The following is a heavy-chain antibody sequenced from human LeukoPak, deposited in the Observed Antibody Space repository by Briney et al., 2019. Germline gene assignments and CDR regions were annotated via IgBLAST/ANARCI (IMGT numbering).Heavy chain of an antibody. Sequence: PGGSLRVSCAASGFTFTNYAMTWVRQAPGKGLEWVSSISSGTSYIYYADSVKGRFTISRDNAKNSLYLQMNSLRAEDTAVYYCARDPTSSWETAFDIWGQGTMVTASS. CDR3: ARDPTSSWETAFDI. D-gene: IGHD1-26*01. CDR2: ISSGTSYI. CDR1: GFTFTNYA. J-gene: IGHJ3*02. V-gene: IGHV3-21*01.